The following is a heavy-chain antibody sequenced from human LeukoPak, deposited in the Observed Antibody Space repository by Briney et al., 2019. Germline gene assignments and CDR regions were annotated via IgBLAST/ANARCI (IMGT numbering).Heavy chain of an antibody. CDR1: GFTFSSYA. V-gene: IGHV3-64*01. CDR2: ISSNGGST. J-gene: IGHJ4*02. CDR3: ARTLQGGVVDY. Sequence: PGGSLRLSCAASGFTFSSYAMHWVRRAPGKGLEYVSAISSNGGSTYYANSVKGRFTISRDNSKNTLYLQMGSLRAEDMAVYYCARTLQGGVVDYWGQGTLVTVSS. D-gene: IGHD2-2*01.